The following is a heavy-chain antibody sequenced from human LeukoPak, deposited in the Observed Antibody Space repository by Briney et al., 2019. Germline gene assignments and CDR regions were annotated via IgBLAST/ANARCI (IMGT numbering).Heavy chain of an antibody. J-gene: IGHJ4*02. CDR1: GFTFSNAW. V-gene: IGHV3-15*01. CDR2: IKSKTDGGTT. Sequence: GGSLRLSCAASGFTFSNAWMSWVRQAPGKGLEWVGRIKSKTDGGTTDYAAPAKGRFTISRDDSKNTLYLQMNSLKTEDTAVYYCTTLPWQWPRYYFDYWGQGTLVTVSS. CDR3: TTLPWQWPRYYFDY. D-gene: IGHD6-19*01.